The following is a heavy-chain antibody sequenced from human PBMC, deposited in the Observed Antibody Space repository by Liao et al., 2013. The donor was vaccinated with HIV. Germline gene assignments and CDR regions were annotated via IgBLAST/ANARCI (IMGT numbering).Heavy chain of an antibody. D-gene: IGHD3-10*01. Sequence: QVQLQESGPGLVKPSQTLSLTCSVSGDSISSGDYYWTWIRQPPGKGLEWIGYIYYSGRTYYNPSLKSRLTMSLDTSKNHFSLNLNSVTAADTAVYFCARAYGSGXYYFDYWGQGTLVTVSS. CDR1: GDSISSGDYY. CDR2: IYYSGRT. J-gene: IGHJ4*02. CDR3: ARAYGSGXYYFDY. V-gene: IGHV4-30-4*08.